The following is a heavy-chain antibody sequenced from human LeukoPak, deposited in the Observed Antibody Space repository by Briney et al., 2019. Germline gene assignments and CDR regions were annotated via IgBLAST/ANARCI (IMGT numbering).Heavy chain of an antibody. CDR1: GGSISSSNW. D-gene: IGHD3-10*01. CDR3: VGGSYGSGMFDY. V-gene: IGHV4-4*02. J-gene: IGHJ4*02. Sequence: PSETLSLTCAVSGGSISSSNWWSWVRQPPGKGLEWIGEIYHSGSTNYNPSLKSRVTISVDTSKNQFSLKLSSVTAADTAVYYCVGGSYGSGMFDYWGQGTLVTVSS. CDR2: IYHSGST.